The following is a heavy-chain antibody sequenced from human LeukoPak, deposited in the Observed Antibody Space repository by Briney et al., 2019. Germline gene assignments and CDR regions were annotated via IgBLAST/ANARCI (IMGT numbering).Heavy chain of an antibody. CDR1: GFTFSSYS. J-gene: IGHJ4*02. D-gene: IGHD2-2*01. Sequence: GGSLRLSCAASGFTFSSYSMNWVRQAPGKGLQWVSSISSSSSYIYYADSVKGRFTISRDNAKNSLYLQMSSLRAEDTAVYYCARDGDIVVVPADLDYWGQGTRVTVSS. CDR2: ISSSSSYI. V-gene: IGHV3-21*01. CDR3: ARDGDIVVVPADLDY.